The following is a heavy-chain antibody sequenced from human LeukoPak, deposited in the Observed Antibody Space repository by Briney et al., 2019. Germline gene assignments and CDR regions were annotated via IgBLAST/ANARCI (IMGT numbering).Heavy chain of an antibody. Sequence: GGSLRLSCAASGSTLSSYAMHWVRQAPGKGLEWVAVISYDGSNKYYADSVKGRFTISRDNSKNTLYLQMNSLRAEDTAVYYCAKDGAVGAVDYWGQGTLVTVSS. CDR2: ISYDGSNK. V-gene: IGHV3-30*04. D-gene: IGHD1-26*01. CDR1: GSTLSSYA. J-gene: IGHJ4*02. CDR3: AKDGAVGAVDY.